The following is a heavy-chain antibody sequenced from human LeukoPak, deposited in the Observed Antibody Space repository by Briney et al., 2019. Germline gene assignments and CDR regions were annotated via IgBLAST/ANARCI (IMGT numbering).Heavy chain of an antibody. CDR3: ARAGLYNWNLFDY. CDR2: ITGSGGAK. D-gene: IGHD1-20*01. V-gene: IGHV3-48*03. Sequence: GGSLRLSCAASGFTFSSYEMNWVRQAPGKGLVWVSYITGSGGAKKYADSVKGRFTISRDNAKNSLYLQLNSLRADDTAVYYCARAGLYNWNLFDYWGQGTLVTVSS. J-gene: IGHJ4*02. CDR1: GFTFSSYE.